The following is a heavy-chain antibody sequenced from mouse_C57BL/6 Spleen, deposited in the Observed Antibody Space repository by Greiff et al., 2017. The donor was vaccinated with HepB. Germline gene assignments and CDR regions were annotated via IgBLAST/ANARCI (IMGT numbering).Heavy chain of an antibody. CDR1: GFTFSDYG. J-gene: IGHJ3*01. CDR2: ISSGSSTI. D-gene: IGHD1-1*01. CDR3: ARGYYGGSLAY. V-gene: IGHV5-17*01. Sequence: EVKVEESGGGLVKPGGSLKLSCAASGFTFSDYGMHWVRQAPEKGLEWVAYISSGSSTIYYADTVKGRFTISRDNAKNTLFLQMTSLRSEDTAMYYCARGYYGGSLAYWGQGTLVTVSA.